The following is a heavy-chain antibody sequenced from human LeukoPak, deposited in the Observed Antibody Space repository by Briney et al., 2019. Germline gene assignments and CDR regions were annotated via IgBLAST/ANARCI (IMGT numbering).Heavy chain of an antibody. CDR3: ARRKQWLDY. CDR2: INHSGST. Sequence: PSETLSLTCAVYGGSISGYYWSWIRQSPGKGLEWIGEINHSGSTNYNPSLKSRVTISVDTSKNQFSLKLSSVTAADTAVYYCARRKQWLDYWGQGTLVTVSS. D-gene: IGHD6-19*01. CDR1: GGSISGYY. J-gene: IGHJ4*02. V-gene: IGHV4-34*01.